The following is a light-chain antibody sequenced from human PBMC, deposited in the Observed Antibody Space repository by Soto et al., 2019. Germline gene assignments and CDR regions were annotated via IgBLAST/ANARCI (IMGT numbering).Light chain of an antibody. J-gene: IGKJ1*01. CDR1: QSISTY. CDR2: AAS. CDR3: QQSYSTPRT. Sequence: IQMTQSPSSLSASAGDRVTITCRAGQSISTYLNWYQQKPGKAPKLLMYAASSLQSGVPSRFSGSGSGTDFTLTISSLQPEDFGTYYCQQSYSTPRTFGQGTKVDIK. V-gene: IGKV1-39*01.